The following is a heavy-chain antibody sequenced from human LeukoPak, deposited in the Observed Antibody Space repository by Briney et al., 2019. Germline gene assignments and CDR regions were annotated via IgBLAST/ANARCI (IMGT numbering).Heavy chain of an antibody. J-gene: IGHJ4*02. D-gene: IGHD5-18*01. CDR1: GGSISSSSYY. CDR2: IYYSGST. CDR3: ARAWIQLWSFDY. V-gene: IGHV4-39*07. Sequence: SETLSLTCTVSGGSISSSSYYWGWIRQPPGKGLEWIGSIYYSGSTNYNPSLKSRVTISVDTSKNQFSLKLSSVTAADTAVYYCARAWIQLWSFDYWGQGTLVTVSS.